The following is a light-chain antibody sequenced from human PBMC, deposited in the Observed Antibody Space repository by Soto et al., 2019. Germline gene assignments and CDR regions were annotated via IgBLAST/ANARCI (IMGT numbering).Light chain of an antibody. Sequence: QSVLTQPASVSGSPGQSITISCTGTSSDVGSYSLVSWYQQHPGKAPKLMIYEGNKRPSGVSNRFSGSKSGNTASLTISGLQAEDEADYYCCSYAGSSTWLFGGGTQLTVL. CDR3: CSYAGSSTWL. CDR2: EGN. V-gene: IGLV2-23*01. J-gene: IGLJ3*02. CDR1: SSDVGSYSL.